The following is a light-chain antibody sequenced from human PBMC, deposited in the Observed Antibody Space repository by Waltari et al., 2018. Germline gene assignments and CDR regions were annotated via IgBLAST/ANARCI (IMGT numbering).Light chain of an antibody. CDR1: QGISNY. CDR2: SAS. CDR3: QQYYSTPPT. J-gene: IGKJ1*01. V-gene: IGKV1-9*01. Sequence: DIQLTQSPSFLSASVRDRVTITCRASQGISNYLAWYQQKPGKAPKLLIYSASTLQSGVPSRFSGSGSGTEFSLTISSLQAEDVAVYYCQQYYSTPPTFGQGTKVEIK.